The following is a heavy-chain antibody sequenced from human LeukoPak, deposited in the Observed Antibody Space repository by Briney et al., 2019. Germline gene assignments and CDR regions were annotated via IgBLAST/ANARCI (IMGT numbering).Heavy chain of an antibody. CDR3: AKGDYDFWSGPGVFDY. V-gene: IGHV3-7*03. Sequence: GGSLRLSCAASGFNFGEFWMAWVRQTPGKGLEWVADIKEDGSEEFYVDSVKGRFTISRDNSKNTLYLQMNSLRAEDTAVYYCAKGDYDFWSGPGVFDYWGQGTLVTVSS. D-gene: IGHD3-3*01. CDR2: IKEDGSEE. CDR1: GFNFGEFW. J-gene: IGHJ4*02.